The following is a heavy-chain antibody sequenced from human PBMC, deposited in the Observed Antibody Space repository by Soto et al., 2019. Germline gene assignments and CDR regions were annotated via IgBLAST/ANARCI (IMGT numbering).Heavy chain of an antibody. D-gene: IGHD2-15*01. CDR3: GKARYLLVDQPLYFDY. CDR2: ISGSGEIT. Sequence: GGSLRLSCAASGFPFRSYAMGWVRQAPGKGLEWISVISGSGEITLYTDSVKGRFTISRDFSNNTLSLQMNSLRADDTAIYYCGKARYLLVDQPLYFDYWGQGTPVTVSS. V-gene: IGHV3-23*01. CDR1: GFPFRSYA. J-gene: IGHJ4*02.